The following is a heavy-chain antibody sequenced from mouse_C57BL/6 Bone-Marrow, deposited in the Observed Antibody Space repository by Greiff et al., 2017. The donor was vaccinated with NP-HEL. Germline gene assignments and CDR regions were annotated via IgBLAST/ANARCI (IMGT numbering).Heavy chain of an antibody. CDR3: ARTYYGSSPPYAMDY. V-gene: IGHV2-2*01. J-gene: IGHJ4*01. CDR1: GFSFTSYG. CDR2: IGSGGST. Sequence: VQLQQSGAGGVKPSQSLSITCTVSGFSFTSYGVHWVRQSPGKGLEWLGVIGSGGSTDYNAAFISRLSISKDNSKSQVFFKMNSLQADDTAIYYCARTYYGSSPPYAMDYWGQGTSVTVSS. D-gene: IGHD1-1*01.